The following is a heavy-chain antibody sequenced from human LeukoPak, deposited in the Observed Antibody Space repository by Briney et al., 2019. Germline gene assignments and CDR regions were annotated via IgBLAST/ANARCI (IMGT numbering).Heavy chain of an antibody. J-gene: IGHJ6*03. D-gene: IGHD6-13*01. CDR1: GFTFSSYT. CDR3: ARDRYSSSWYFPYYMDV. CDR2: ISGSSGSTI. Sequence: GGSLRLSCAASGFTFSSYTMSWVRQAPGRGLEWVSAISGSSGSTIYYADSVKGRFTISRDNAKNSLYLQMNSLRAEDTAVYYCARDRYSSSWYFPYYMDVWGKGTTVTISS. V-gene: IGHV3-21*04.